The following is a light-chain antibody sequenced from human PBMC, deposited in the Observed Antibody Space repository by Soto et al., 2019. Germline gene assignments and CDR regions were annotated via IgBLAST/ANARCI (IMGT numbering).Light chain of an antibody. V-gene: IGKV3D-15*01. J-gene: IGKJ5*01. CDR1: QSISDT. CDR2: GAY. Sequence: ELVMTQSPATLSVSPGGSATLSCRDSQSISDTSAWYQQKPGQAPRLLIYGAYSRATGIPDTFSGSGSGTEFTLTISSLQSEDFAVYYCQQFNYWPPITFGQGTRLEIK. CDR3: QQFNYWPPIT.